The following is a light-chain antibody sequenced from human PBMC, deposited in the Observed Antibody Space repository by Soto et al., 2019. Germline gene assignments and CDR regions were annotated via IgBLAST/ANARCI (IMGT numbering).Light chain of an antibody. CDR1: SSDVGTYDL. Sequence: QSALTQPASVSGSPGQSITISCSGASSDVGTYDLVSWYQQHPGKAPKLILYEVFNRPSGLSTRFSGSKSGNTASLTISGLQTEDEADYYCCSYAGSSTWVFGGGTKLTVL. J-gene: IGLJ3*02. CDR2: EVF. V-gene: IGLV2-23*02. CDR3: CSYAGSSTWV.